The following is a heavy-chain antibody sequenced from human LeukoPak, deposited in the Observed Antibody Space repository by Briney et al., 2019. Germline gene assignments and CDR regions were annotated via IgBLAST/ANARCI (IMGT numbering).Heavy chain of an antibody. CDR2: INHSGST. J-gene: IGHJ3*02. CDR1: GGSFSGYY. V-gene: IGHV4-34*01. Sequence: PSETLSLTCAVYGGSFSGYYWSWIRQPPGKGLEWIGEINHSGSTNYNPSLKSRVTISVDTSKNQFSLKLSSVTAADTAVYYCARIQLWSLDAFDIWGQGTMVTVSS. CDR3: ARIQLWSLDAFDI. D-gene: IGHD5-18*01.